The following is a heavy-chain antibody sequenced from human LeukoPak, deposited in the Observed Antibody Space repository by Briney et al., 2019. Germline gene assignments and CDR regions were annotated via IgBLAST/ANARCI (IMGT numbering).Heavy chain of an antibody. CDR3: ARVITSGYPFDY. V-gene: IGHV4-39*07. CDR1: GGSISSSSYY. CDR2: IYYSGST. Sequence: SETLSLTCTVSGGSISSSSYYWGWIRQPPGKGLEWIGSIYYSGSTYYNPSLKSRVTISVDTSKDQFSLKLSSVTAADTAVYYCARVITSGYPFDYWGQGTLVTVSS. J-gene: IGHJ4*02. D-gene: IGHD3-22*01.